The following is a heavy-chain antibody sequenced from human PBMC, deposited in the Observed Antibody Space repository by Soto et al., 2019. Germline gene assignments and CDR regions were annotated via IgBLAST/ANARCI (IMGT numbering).Heavy chain of an antibody. CDR2: ISSSGSTI. J-gene: IGHJ6*02. Sequence: PGGSRRLSWAASGFTFSSYEMNWGCQAPGKGLGWVSYISSSGSTIYYADSVKGRFTISRDNAKNSLYLQMNSLRAEDTAVYYCGGGYCSGGSCYFYYYGMDVWGQGTTVTV. CDR3: GGGYCSGGSCYFYYYGMDV. V-gene: IGHV3-48*03. CDR1: GFTFSSYE. D-gene: IGHD2-15*01.